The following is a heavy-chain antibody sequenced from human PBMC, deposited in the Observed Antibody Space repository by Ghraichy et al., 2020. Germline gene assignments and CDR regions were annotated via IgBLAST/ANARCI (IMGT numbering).Heavy chain of an antibody. CDR1: GFTFSSYA. Sequence: GGSLRLSCAASGFTFSSYAMSWVRQAPGKGLEWVSAISGSGGSTYYADSVKGRFTISRDNSKNTLYLQMNSLRAEDTAVYYCAKDLIPYFTIFGPLDYWGQGTLVTVSS. CDR3: AKDLIPYFTIFGPLDY. V-gene: IGHV3-23*01. D-gene: IGHD3-3*01. CDR2: ISGSGGST. J-gene: IGHJ4*02.